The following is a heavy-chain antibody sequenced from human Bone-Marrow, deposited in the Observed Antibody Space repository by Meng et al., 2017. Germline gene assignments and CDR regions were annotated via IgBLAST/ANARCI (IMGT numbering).Heavy chain of an antibody. CDR1: GGSFSGYY. J-gene: IGHJ6*02. CDR3: ARSLTRSYSSSWHYYYGMDV. CDR2: INHRGST. D-gene: IGHD6-13*01. V-gene: IGHV4-34*01. Sequence: SETLSLTCAVYGGSFSGYYWSWTRQPPGKGLEWIGEINHRGSTNYKPSLKSGVTISVDTSKNQFSLKLSSVTAADTAVYYCARSLTRSYSSSWHYYYGMDVWGQGTTVTDSS.